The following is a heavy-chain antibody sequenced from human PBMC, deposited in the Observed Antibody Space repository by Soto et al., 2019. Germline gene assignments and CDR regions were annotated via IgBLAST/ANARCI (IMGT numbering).Heavy chain of an antibody. D-gene: IGHD1-1*01. V-gene: IGHV3-74*01. CDR2: ISQDGAIA. CDR1: GFAFGSYW. J-gene: IGHJ4*02. Sequence: VQLVESGGGLVQPGGSLRLSCAASGFAFGSYWMHWVRQAPGKGLVWVSRISQDGAIATQADSVKGRFTISRDRAKNTLFLQMNRLRADDTAVYYCLRDQRHWNEFADQWGQGTLVTVSS. CDR3: LRDQRHWNEFADQ.